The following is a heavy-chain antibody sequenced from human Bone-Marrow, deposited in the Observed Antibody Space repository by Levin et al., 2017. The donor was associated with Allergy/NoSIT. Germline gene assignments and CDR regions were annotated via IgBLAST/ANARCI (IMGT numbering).Heavy chain of an antibody. D-gene: IGHD5-18*01. CDR2: IKRKTDGGAT. J-gene: IGHJ4*02. CDR3: VTGSYNDDFEDYFDF. Sequence: GESLKISCAASGFTFHYAWMNWVRQAPGKGLEWVGRIKRKTDGGATDYAAPVKGRFTISRDDAKKVLYLHMNSLKTEDTAVYYCVTGSYNDDFEDYFDFWGQGTLVTVSS. V-gene: IGHV3-15*07. CDR1: GFTFHYAW.